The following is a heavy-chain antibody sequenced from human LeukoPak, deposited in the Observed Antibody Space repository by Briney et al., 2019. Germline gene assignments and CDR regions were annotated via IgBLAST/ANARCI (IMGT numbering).Heavy chain of an antibody. CDR1: GYTFTDYN. D-gene: IGHD3-22*01. CDR3: ARDCVPTQNYYDSSGYHYDY. Sequence: ASVKVSCKASGYTFTDYNIHWVRQAPGQGLEWMGIINPSGGSTNYAQKFQGRVTMTRDTSTSTVYMELSSLRSEDTAVYYCARDCVPTQNYYDSSGYHYDYWGQGTLVTVSS. V-gene: IGHV1-46*01. J-gene: IGHJ4*02. CDR2: INPSGGST.